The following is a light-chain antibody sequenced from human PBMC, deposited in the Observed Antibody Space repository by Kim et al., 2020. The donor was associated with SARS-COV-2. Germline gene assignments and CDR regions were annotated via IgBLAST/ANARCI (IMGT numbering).Light chain of an antibody. CDR2: AAS. CDR3: QKYNRAPWT. Sequence: ASVGDRVTITCRESQDIANSLAWYQQKPGKVPQVLIYAASTLQSGVPSRCSGSGYGTEFTLTIGSLQTEDVATYYCQKYNRAPWTFGPGTKVDIK. J-gene: IGKJ1*01. V-gene: IGKV1-27*01. CDR1: QDIANS.